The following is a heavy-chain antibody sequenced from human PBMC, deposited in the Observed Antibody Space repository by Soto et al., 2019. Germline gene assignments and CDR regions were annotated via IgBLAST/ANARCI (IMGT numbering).Heavy chain of an antibody. Sequence: VQLQESGPGLVKPSQTLSLTCTVSGGSISSGGYHCNWIRQRPGQGLEWIGYVFYSGSTYYNPSLKSRLSMSVDTSKNQFSLKLRSVTAADTAVYYCARARDSSGLAFDIWGQGTMVTVSS. J-gene: IGHJ3*02. CDR2: VFYSGST. CDR1: GGSISSGGYH. D-gene: IGHD3-22*01. CDR3: ARARDSSGLAFDI. V-gene: IGHV4-31*03.